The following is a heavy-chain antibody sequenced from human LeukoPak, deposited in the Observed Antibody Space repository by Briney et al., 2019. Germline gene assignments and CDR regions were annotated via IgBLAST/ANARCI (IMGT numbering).Heavy chain of an antibody. Sequence: GASVKVSCKASGYTFTGYYMHWVRQAPGQGLEWMGRINPNSGGTNYAQKFQGRVTMTRDTSISTAYMELSRLRSDDTAVYYCARAWEWKLHVFDYWGQGTLVTVSS. J-gene: IGHJ4*02. CDR2: INPNSGGT. D-gene: IGHD1-26*01. V-gene: IGHV1-2*06. CDR1: GYTFTGYY. CDR3: ARAWEWKLHVFDY.